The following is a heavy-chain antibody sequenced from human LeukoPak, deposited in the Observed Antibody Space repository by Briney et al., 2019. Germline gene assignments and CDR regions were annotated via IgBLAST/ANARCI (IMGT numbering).Heavy chain of an antibody. V-gene: IGHV1-2*02. CDR3: ARHFNLKGFDS. J-gene: IGHJ4*02. CDR1: GYTFTVYY. Sequence: ASVKVSCKASGYTFTVYYMHWVRQAPGKGLEWMGWINPNSGDTNYAQEFQGRVTMTGDTSIRTVYMELSRLRSDDTAVYYCARHFNLKGFDSWGQGTLITVSS. CDR2: INPNSGDT. D-gene: IGHD3-9*01.